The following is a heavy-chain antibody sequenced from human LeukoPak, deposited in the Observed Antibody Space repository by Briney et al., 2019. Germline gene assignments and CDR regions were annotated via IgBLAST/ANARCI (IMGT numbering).Heavy chain of an antibody. Sequence: GGTLRLSCAASGFRFSSYGMAWVRQAPGQGLEWVAVISVSATATNYAASVKGRFTISRDDSKNTLYLQMNNLRVEDTAAYYCVKEGGFRIPFDYWGQGTLVTVSS. CDR2: ISVSATAT. J-gene: IGHJ4*02. V-gene: IGHV3-23*01. CDR3: VKEGGFRIPFDY. CDR1: GFRFSSYG. D-gene: IGHD2-15*01.